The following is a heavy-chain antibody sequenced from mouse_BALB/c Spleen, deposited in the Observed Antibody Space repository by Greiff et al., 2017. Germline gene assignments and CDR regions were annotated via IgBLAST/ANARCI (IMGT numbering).Heavy chain of an antibody. CDR2: IYPGDGDT. CDR3: ARDTTVVPLDY. V-gene: IGHV1-80*01. Sequence: VMLVESGAELVRPGSSVKISCKASGYAFSSYWMNWVKQRPGQGLEWIGQIYPGDGDTNYNGKFKGKATLTADKSSSTAYMQLSSLTSEDSAVYFCARDTTVVPLDYWGQGTTLTVSS. CDR1: GYAFSSYW. J-gene: IGHJ2*01. D-gene: IGHD1-1*01.